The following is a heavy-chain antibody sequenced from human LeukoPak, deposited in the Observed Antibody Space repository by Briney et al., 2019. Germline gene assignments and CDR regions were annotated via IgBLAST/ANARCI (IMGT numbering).Heavy chain of an antibody. CDR3: VRNMVRGVVYFDS. Sequence: PGGSLRLSCVASGFTFGKYWMSWVRQAPGKGLEWVANIKLDGSEKNYVDSVKGRFTISRDNTKNTLYLQMNSLRVEDTAVYYCVRNMVRGVVYFDSWGQGALVTVSS. CDR2: IKLDGSEK. V-gene: IGHV3-7*01. CDR1: GFTFGKYW. J-gene: IGHJ4*02. D-gene: IGHD3-10*01.